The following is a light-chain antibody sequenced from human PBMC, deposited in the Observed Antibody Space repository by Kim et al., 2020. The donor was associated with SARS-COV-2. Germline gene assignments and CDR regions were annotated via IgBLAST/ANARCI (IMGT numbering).Light chain of an antibody. J-gene: IGLJ3*02. CDR3: QAWDSSTAV. V-gene: IGLV3-1*01. CDR2: QHS. Sequence: SYELTQPPSVSVSPGQTASITCSGDKLGDKYACWYQQKPGQSPVLAIYQHSKRPSGNPERFSGSNSGNTATLTISGIQAMDEADYYCQAWDSSTAVFGGG. CDR1: KLGDKY.